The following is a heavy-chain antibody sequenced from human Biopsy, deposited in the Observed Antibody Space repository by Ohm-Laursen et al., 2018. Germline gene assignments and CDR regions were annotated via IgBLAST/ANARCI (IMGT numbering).Heavy chain of an antibody. Sequence: GTLSLTCAVSGGSISSFYWTWIRQPPGKGPEWIGDISDSGSTNYKPSLKSRVIISVDTSKNQFSLSLSSVTAADTAVYYCARRGSGGRSFDHWGQGTLVTVSS. D-gene: IGHD2-15*01. CDR2: ISDSGST. CDR3: ARRGSGGRSFDH. V-gene: IGHV4-59*08. J-gene: IGHJ4*02. CDR1: GGSISSFY.